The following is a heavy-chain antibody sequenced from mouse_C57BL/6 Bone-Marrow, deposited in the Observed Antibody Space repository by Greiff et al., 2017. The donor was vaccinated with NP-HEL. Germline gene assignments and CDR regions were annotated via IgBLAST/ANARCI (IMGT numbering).Heavy chain of an antibody. CDR3: TRGGANLEGTWFAY. V-gene: IGHV1-15*01. Sequence: LVESGAELVRPGASVTLSCKASGYTFTDYEMHWVKQTPVHGLEWIGAIDPETGGTAYNQKFKGKAILTADKSSSTAYMELRSLTSEDSAVYYCTRGGANLEGTWFAYWGQGTLVTVSA. D-gene: IGHD4-1*02. J-gene: IGHJ3*01. CDR1: GYTFTDYE. CDR2: IDPETGGT.